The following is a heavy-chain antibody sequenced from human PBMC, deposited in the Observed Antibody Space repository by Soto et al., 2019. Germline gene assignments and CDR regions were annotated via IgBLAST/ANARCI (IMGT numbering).Heavy chain of an antibody. D-gene: IGHD5-12*01. Sequence: SETLSLTCFVSGGSIISSSYHWGWIRQAPGKGLEWIGSIYYSGSTYYNPSLKSRVTISVDTSKNQFSLKLSSVTAADTAVYYCARAYGGYADYWGQGALVTVSS. CDR2: IYYSGST. CDR1: GGSIISSSYH. J-gene: IGHJ4*02. CDR3: ARAYGGYADY. V-gene: IGHV4-39*07.